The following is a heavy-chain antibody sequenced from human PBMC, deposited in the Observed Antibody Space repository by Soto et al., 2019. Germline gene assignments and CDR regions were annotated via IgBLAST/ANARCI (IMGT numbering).Heavy chain of an antibody. CDR3: ANDYGDYAGSLDY. Sequence: QVQLVESGGGVVQPGRSLRLSCAASTFTFSNFGMNWVRQAPGKGLEWVAVISFDGSKKYYAASVKGRFTISRDNYKNTLYLEMTSLRPEDTAFYYCANDYGDYAGSLDYGGRGTLVTVSS. V-gene: IGHV3-30*18. J-gene: IGHJ4*02. CDR2: ISFDGSKK. CDR1: TFTFSNFG. D-gene: IGHD4-17*01.